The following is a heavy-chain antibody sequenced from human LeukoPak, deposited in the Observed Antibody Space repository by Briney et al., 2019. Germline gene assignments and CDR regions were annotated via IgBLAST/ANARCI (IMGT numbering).Heavy chain of an antibody. CDR1: GFTFSSYG. V-gene: IGHV3-30*02. D-gene: IGHD5-18*01. CDR2: IRYDGSNK. Sequence: GESLKISCAASGFTFSSYGMHWVRQAPGKGLEWVAFIRYDGSNKYYADSVKGRFTISRDNSKNTLYLQMNSLRAEDTAVYYCAKEQDTAMAIDYWGQGTLVTVSS. CDR3: AKEQDTAMAIDY. J-gene: IGHJ4*02.